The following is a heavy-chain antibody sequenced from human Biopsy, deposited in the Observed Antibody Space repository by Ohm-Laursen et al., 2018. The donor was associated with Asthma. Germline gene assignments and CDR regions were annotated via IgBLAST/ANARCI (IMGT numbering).Heavy chain of an antibody. CDR2: IHYNGKT. CDR3: ARDGGLTSYPGAFHI. V-gene: IGHV4-39*02. Sequence: TLSLTCTVSGGPISSSSNYWGWIRQTQGKGLEWIGSIHYNGKTYYNPSLKSHVTMSVDTSKNQLALQQSSVTAADTSVYYCARDGGLTSYPGAFHIWGQGTMVTVSS. CDR1: GGPISSSSNY. J-gene: IGHJ3*02. D-gene: IGHD1-1*01.